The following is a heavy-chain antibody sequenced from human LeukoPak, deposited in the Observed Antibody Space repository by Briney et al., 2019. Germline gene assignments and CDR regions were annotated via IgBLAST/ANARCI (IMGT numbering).Heavy chain of an antibody. J-gene: IGHJ6*03. CDR3: ARGNYYYYYMDV. V-gene: IGHV1-69*13. Sequence: ASVKVSCKASGGTFSSYAISWVGQAPGQGLEWMGGIIPIFGTANYAQKFQGRVTITADESTSTAYMELSSLRSEDTAVYYCARGNYYYYYMDVWGKGTTVTVSS. CDR2: IIPIFGTA. CDR1: GGTFSSYA.